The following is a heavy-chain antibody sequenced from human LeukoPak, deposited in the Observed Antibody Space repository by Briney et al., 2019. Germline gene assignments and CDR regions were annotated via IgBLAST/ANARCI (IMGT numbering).Heavy chain of an antibody. CDR1: GFTFSSYA. J-gene: IGHJ4*02. D-gene: IGHD6-6*01. CDR2: ISISGENT. V-gene: IGHV3-23*01. Sequence: GGSLRLSCAASGFTFSSYAMSWVRQAPGKGLEWVSAISISGENTYYADSVKGRFTISRDTSRNTLYLQMHSLRAEDTAVYYCARLISTSSSRFSDYWGQGTLVTVSS. CDR3: ARLISTSSSRFSDY.